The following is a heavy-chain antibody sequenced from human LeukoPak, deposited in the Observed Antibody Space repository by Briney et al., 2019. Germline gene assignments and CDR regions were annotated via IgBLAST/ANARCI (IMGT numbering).Heavy chain of an antibody. CDR3: ARDVSWRIDY. Sequence: SQTLSLTCAISGDNVSSNIAAWNWIRQSPSRGLEWLGRTYYRSRWYYDYALSVRSRITINPDTSKNQFSLQLNPVTPEDTAVYYCARDVSWRIDYWGQGTLVTVSS. D-gene: IGHD6-13*01. J-gene: IGHJ4*02. V-gene: IGHV6-1*01. CDR1: GDNVSSNIAA. CDR2: TYYRSRWYY.